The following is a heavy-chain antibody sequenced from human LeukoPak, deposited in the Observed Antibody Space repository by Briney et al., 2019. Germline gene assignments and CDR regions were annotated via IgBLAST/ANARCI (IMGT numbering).Heavy chain of an antibody. J-gene: IGHJ4*02. D-gene: IGHD1-26*01. CDR2: ISAYNGNT. CDR1: GYTFTSYG. Sequence: ASVKVSCKASGYTFTSYGISWMRQAPGQGLEWTGWISAYNGNTDYAQKLQGRVTMTTDTSTSTAYMELRSLRSDDTAVYYCARLSGSYYWTYYFDYWGQGTLVTVSS. V-gene: IGHV1-18*01. CDR3: ARLSGSYYWTYYFDY.